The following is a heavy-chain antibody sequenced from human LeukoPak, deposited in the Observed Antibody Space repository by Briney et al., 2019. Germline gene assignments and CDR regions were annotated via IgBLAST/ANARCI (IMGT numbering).Heavy chain of an antibody. CDR1: GGSFSNYY. J-gene: IGHJ6*03. D-gene: IGHD4-17*01. Sequence: PSETLSLTCAVYGGSFSNYYWSWIRQPPGKGLEWIGEINDSGRTNYNPFLMSRVTVSVDTSKKQFSLRLTSVTATDTAVYYCARRWDYGRNYYIDVWGKGATVSVSS. CDR3: ARRWDYGRNYYIDV. V-gene: IGHV4-34*01. CDR2: INDSGRT.